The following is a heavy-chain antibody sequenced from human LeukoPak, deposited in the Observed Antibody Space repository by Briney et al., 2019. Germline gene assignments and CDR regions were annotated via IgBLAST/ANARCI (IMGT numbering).Heavy chain of an antibody. J-gene: IGHJ5*02. CDR1: GFTLSIYW. CDR2: IKQDGSEK. D-gene: IGHD1-26*01. Sequence: GGSLRLSCAASGFTLSIYWMSWVRQAPGKGLEWVANIKQDGSEKYYVDSVKGRFTISRDNAKNSLYLQMNSLRAEDTAVYYCARVGGSSSSFDPWGQGTLVTVSS. V-gene: IGHV3-7*01. CDR3: ARVGGSSSSFDP.